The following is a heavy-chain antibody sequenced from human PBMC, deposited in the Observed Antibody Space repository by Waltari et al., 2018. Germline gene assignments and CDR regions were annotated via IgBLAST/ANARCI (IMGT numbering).Heavy chain of an antibody. CDR3: ARDNYDSSGYSLRAFDI. V-gene: IGHV3-48*03. CDR1: GFTFSSYE. D-gene: IGHD3-22*01. Sequence: EVQLVESGGGLVQPGGSLRLSCAASGFTFSSYEMNWVRQAPGKGLEWVSYISSSGSTIYYADSVKGRFTISRDNAKNSLYLQMNSLRAEDTAVYYCARDNYDSSGYSLRAFDIWGQGTMVTVSS. CDR2: ISSSGSTI. J-gene: IGHJ3*02.